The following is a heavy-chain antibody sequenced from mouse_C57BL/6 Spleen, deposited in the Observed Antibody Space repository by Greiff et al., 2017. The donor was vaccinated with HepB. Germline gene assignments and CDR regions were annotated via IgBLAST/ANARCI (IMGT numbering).Heavy chain of an antibody. CDR2: ISYDGSN. V-gene: IGHV3-6*01. CDR3: ASPYYDYEEAWFAY. Sequence: DVKLVESGPGLVKPSQSLSLTCSVTGYSITSGYYWNWIRQFPGNKLEWMGYISYDGSNNYNPSLKNRISITRDTSKNQFFLKLNSVTTEDTATYYCASPYYDYEEAWFAYWGQGTLVTVSA. J-gene: IGHJ3*01. D-gene: IGHD2-4*01. CDR1: GYSITSGYY.